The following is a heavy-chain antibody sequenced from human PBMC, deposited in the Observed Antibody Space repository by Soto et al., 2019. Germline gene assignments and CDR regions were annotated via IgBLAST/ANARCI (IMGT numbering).Heavy chain of an antibody. CDR2: IWYDGTKK. D-gene: IGHD2-21*02. J-gene: IGHJ4*01. V-gene: IGHV3-33*01. CDR1: GFSFSNYG. CDR3: ARDYCGGDCSHIDY. Sequence: SLRLSCAASGFSFSNYGMHWVRQAPGKGLEWVAVIWYDGTKKYYADSAKGRFTISRDNSKNTLYLQMNSLRVEDTAVYYCARDYCGGDCSHIDYWGHGTLVTVSS.